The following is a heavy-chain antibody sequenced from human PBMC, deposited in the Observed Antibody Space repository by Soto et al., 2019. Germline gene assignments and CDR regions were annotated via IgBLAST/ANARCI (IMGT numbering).Heavy chain of an antibody. CDR1: GYTFTSYD. Sequence: ASVKVSCKTSGYTFTSYDIHWVRQATGQGLEWMGWMNPNNGYADYAQKFQGRVTMTRDTSLSTAYMELSSLTSDDTAVYYCARGRGWRDYWGQGTLVTVSS. V-gene: IGHV1-8*01. CDR2: MNPNNGYA. CDR3: ARGRGWRDY. J-gene: IGHJ4*02. D-gene: IGHD6-19*01.